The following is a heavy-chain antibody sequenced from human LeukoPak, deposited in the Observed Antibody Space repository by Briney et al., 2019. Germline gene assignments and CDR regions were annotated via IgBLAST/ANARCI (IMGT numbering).Heavy chain of an antibody. J-gene: IGHJ4*02. CDR1: GFTFSSCW. Sequence: GGSLRLSCAASGFTFSSCWMSWVRQAPGKGLEWVGRIKGKTAAGAPDYVASVKGRFTISRDDSKNTLFLQMNSLKTEDTAVYYCITGDYDFWSGFCSPNHYFDYWGQGTLVTVSS. D-gene: IGHD3-3*01. CDR3: ITGDYDFWSGFCSPNHYFDY. CDR2: IKGKTAAGAP. V-gene: IGHV3-15*01.